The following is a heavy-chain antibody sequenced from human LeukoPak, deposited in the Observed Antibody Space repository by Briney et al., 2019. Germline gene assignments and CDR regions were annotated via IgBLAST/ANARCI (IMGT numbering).Heavy chain of an antibody. CDR3: ARVRRDYDYVWGSYRGRFDY. Sequence: SETLSLTCAVYGGSLSGYYWSWIRQPPGKGLEWIGEINHSGSTNYNPSLKSRVTISVDTSKNQSSLKLSSVTAADTAVYYCARVRRDYDYVWGSYRGRFDYWGQGTLVTVSS. D-gene: IGHD3-16*02. CDR1: GGSLSGYY. J-gene: IGHJ4*02. CDR2: INHSGST. V-gene: IGHV4-34*01.